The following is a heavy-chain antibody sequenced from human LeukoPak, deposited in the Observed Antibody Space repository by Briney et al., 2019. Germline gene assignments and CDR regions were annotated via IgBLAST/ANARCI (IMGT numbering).Heavy chain of an antibody. CDR2: INPNSGGT. V-gene: IGHV1-2*02. CDR3: ARGVGHYYDSSGLNWFDP. Sequence: ASVKVSCKASGYTFTGYYMHWVRQAPGQGLEWMGWINPNSGGTNYAQKFQGRVTMTRDTSISTAYMELGRLRSDDTAVYYCARGVGHYYDSSGLNWFDPWGREPWSPSPQ. J-gene: IGHJ5*02. D-gene: IGHD3-22*01. CDR1: GYTFTGYY.